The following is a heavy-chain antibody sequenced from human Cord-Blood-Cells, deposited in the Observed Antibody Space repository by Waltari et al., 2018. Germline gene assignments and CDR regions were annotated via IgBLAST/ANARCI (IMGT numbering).Heavy chain of an antibody. V-gene: IGHV1-18*01. CDR3: ARESTEVAGDGDAFDI. CDR2: ISAYNGNT. D-gene: IGHD7-27*01. Sequence: QVQLLQSGAEVKKPGASAKVSCKAPGYTCTSYGISWVLRATGQGLEWMGWISAYNGNTNYAQKLQGRVTMTTDTSTSTAYMELRSLRSDDTAVYYCARESTEVAGDGDAFDIWGQGTMVTVSS. J-gene: IGHJ3*02. CDR1: GYTCTSYG.